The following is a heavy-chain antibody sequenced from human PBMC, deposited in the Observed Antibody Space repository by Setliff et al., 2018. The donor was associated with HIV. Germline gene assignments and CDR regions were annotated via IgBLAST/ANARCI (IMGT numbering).Heavy chain of an antibody. Sequence: PSETLSLTCTVSGGSINSRSYYWAWIRQPPGKGLEWVASIYFSGTPYYNPSLKNRVTISVDTSKNQSSLKLSSVTAADTAVYYCARRGMWSYETGGNPTATFDYWGQGVQVTVSS. CDR3: ARRGMWSYETGGNPTATFDY. J-gene: IGHJ4*02. V-gene: IGHV4-39*01. D-gene: IGHD2-8*02. CDR1: GGSINSRSYY. CDR2: IYFSGTP.